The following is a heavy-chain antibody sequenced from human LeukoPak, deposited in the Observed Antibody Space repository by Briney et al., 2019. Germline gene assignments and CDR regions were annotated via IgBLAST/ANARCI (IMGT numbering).Heavy chain of an antibody. D-gene: IGHD3-10*01. V-gene: IGHV1-69*01. CDR3: ARVTMVRGVIIHWFDP. J-gene: IGHJ5*02. Sequence: SVKVSCKASGGTFSSYAISWVRQAPGQGLEWMGGIIPIFGTPNYAQKFQGRVTITADESTSTAYMELSSLRSEDTAVYYCARVTMVRGVIIHWFDPWGQGTLVTVSS. CDR2: IIPIFGTP. CDR1: GGTFSSYA.